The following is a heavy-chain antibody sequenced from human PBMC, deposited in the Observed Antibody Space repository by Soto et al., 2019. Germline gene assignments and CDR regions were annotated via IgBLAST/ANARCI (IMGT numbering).Heavy chain of an antibody. CDR2: IYYSGST. V-gene: IGHV4-30-4*01. D-gene: IGHD3-22*01. Sequence: PSETLSLTCTVSGGSIRTGDYYGSWIRQPPGKGLEWIGYIYYSGSTYYNPSLKSRVTISVDTSKNQFSLKLSSVTAADTAVYYCARGRDYYDSSGYYYKAPPVFDIWGQGTMVT. CDR3: ARGRDYYDSSGYYYKAPPVFDI. J-gene: IGHJ3*02. CDR1: GGSIRTGDYY.